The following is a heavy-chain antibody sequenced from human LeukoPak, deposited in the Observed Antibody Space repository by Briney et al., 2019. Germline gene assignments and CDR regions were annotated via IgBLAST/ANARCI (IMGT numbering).Heavy chain of an antibody. Sequence: PGGSLRLSCAASGLTFSSYDMHWVRQATGKGLEWVSAIGTAGDPYYPGSVKGRFTISRENAKNSLYLQMNSLRAGDTAVYYCARGRYCSSTSCYEGGYYGMDVWGKGTTVTVSS. V-gene: IGHV3-13*05. CDR3: ARGRYCSSTSCYEGGYYGMDV. CDR2: IGTAGDP. CDR1: GLTFSSYD. J-gene: IGHJ6*04. D-gene: IGHD2-2*01.